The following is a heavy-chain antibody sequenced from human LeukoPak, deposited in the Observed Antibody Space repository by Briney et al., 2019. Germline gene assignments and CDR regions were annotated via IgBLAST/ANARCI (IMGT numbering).Heavy chain of an antibody. CDR3: AKHRFESGGYHSTD. Sequence: GGSLRLSCAASGFTFSSYGMHWVRQAPGKGLEWVAVISYDGSNKYYADSVKGRFTISRDNAKNSLYLQMNSLRDEDTAVYYCAKHRFESGGYHSTDWGQGTLVTVSS. D-gene: IGHD3-22*01. J-gene: IGHJ4*02. CDR2: ISYDGSNK. V-gene: IGHV3-30*18. CDR1: GFTFSSYG.